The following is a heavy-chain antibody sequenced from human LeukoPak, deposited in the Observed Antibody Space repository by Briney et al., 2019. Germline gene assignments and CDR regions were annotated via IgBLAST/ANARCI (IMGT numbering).Heavy chain of an antibody. D-gene: IGHD2-2*02. CDR1: GFTFSSYG. CDR3: AKSLGYCSSTSCYTGGAFDI. CDR2: IRYDGSNK. J-gene: IGHJ3*02. V-gene: IGHV3-30*02. Sequence: GRSLRLSCAASGFTFSSYGMHWVRQAPGKGLEWVAFIRYDGSNKYYADSVKGRFTISRDNSKNTLYLQMNSLRAEDTAVYYCAKSLGYCSSTSCYTGGAFDIWGQGTMVTVSS.